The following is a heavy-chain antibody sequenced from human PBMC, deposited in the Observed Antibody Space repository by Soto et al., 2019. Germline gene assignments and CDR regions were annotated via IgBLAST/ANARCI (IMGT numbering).Heavy chain of an antibody. CDR1: GGSISSYY. Sequence: SETLSLTCTVSGGSISSYYWSWIRQPPGKGLEWIGYIYYSGSTNYNPSLKSRVTISVDTSKNQFSLKLSSVTAADTAVYYCARDYYDFWSGYSNHYLDVWGKGSSVTVYS. CDR2: IYYSGST. D-gene: IGHD3-3*01. J-gene: IGHJ6*03. CDR3: ARDYYDFWSGYSNHYLDV. V-gene: IGHV4-59*01.